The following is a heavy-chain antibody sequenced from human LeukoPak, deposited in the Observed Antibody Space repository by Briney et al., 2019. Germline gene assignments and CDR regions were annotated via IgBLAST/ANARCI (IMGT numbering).Heavy chain of an antibody. CDR3: ASGPYGSGSYFD. V-gene: IGHV4-31*03. Sequence: SETLSLTCTVSGGSISSGGYYWSWIRQHPGKGLEWIGYIYYSGSTYYNPSLKSRVTISVDTSKNQFSLKLSSVTAADTAVYYCASGPYGSGSYFDWGQGTLVTVSS. J-gene: IGHJ4*02. CDR1: GGSISSGGYY. CDR2: IYYSGST. D-gene: IGHD3-10*01.